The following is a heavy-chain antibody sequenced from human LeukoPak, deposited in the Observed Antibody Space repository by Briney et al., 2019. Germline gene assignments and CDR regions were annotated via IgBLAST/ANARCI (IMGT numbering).Heavy chain of an antibody. J-gene: IGHJ4*02. CDR1: GFSFNKYW. D-gene: IGHD6-19*01. Sequence: GGSLRLSCVASGFSFNKYWMSWVRQAPGKGLEWVANIKEDGGEKYYVDSVKGRFTVSRDNAKNSLYLQMNSLRAEDTAVYYCARDASSGWPNYFDYWGQGTLVTVSS. CDR2: IKEDGGEK. V-gene: IGHV3-7*03. CDR3: ARDASSGWPNYFDY.